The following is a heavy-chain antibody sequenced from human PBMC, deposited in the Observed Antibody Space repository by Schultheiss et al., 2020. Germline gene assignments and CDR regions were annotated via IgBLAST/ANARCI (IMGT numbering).Heavy chain of an antibody. CDR3: ATGLQLEPDAFDI. CDR1: GGTFSSYA. V-gene: IGHV1-18*01. Sequence: ASVKVSCKASGGTFSSYAISWVRQAPGQGLEWMGWMNPNSGNTGYAQKFQGRVTMTTDTSTSTAYMELRSLRSDDTAVYYCATGLQLEPDAFDIWGQGTMVIVSS. J-gene: IGHJ3*02. D-gene: IGHD1-1*01. CDR2: MNPNSGNT.